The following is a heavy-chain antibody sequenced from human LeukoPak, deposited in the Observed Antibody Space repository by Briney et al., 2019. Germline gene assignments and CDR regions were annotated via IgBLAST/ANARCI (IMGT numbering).Heavy chain of an antibody. D-gene: IGHD1-14*01. J-gene: IGHJ4*02. CDR3: ATETNGRHYDY. CDR1: GFTFSSYS. V-gene: IGHV3-21*06. Sequence: GGSXRLSCAASGFTFSSYSMNWVRQAPGKGLEWVSSFFPTASDRYHADSIKGRFTISRDNANNFLYLQMNSLRAEDTAVYYCATETNGRHYDYWGQGTLLTVSS. CDR2: FFPTASDR.